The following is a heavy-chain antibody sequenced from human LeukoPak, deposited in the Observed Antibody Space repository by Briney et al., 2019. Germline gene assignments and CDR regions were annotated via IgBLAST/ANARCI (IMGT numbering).Heavy chain of an antibody. CDR2: ISDSGKST. D-gene: IGHD6-19*01. CDR1: GFTFTTYA. CDR3: ATLESSGWYFDY. V-gene: IGHV3-23*01. J-gene: IGHJ4*02. Sequence: GGSLRLSCAASGFTFTTYAMRWVRQAPGKGLERVSGISDSGKSTYYAASVKGRFTIPRANPKTTLYMQINSLKPETPAYYYCATLESSGWYFDYWGQGTLVTVSS.